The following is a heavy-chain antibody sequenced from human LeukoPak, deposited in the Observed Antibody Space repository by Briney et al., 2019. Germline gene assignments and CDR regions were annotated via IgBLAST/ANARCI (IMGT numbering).Heavy chain of an antibody. D-gene: IGHD3-22*01. Sequence: SETLSLTCTVSGGSVSSGSYYWSWIRQPPGKGLEWIGYIYYSGSTNYNPSLKSRVTISVDTSKNQFSLKLSSVTAADTVVYYCARDASLSYDSSGFRDAFDIWGQGTMVTVSS. V-gene: IGHV4-61*01. CDR1: GGSVSSGSYY. CDR3: ARDASLSYDSSGFRDAFDI. J-gene: IGHJ3*02. CDR2: IYYSGST.